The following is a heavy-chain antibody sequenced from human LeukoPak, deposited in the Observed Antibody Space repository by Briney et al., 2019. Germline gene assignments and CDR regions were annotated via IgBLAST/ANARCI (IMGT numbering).Heavy chain of an antibody. CDR3: ARGNTYYYDSSGYYRSGWGQLVGGTSFDY. CDR1: GGSISSYY. D-gene: IGHD3-22*01. CDR2: IYYSGST. J-gene: IGHJ4*02. V-gene: IGHV4-59*01. Sequence: SETLSLTCTVSGGSISSYYWSWIRQPPGKGLEWIGYIYYSGSTSYNPSLKSRVTISVDTSKNQFSLKLSSVTAADTAVYYCARGNTYYYDSSGYYRSGWGQLVGGTSFDYWGQGTLVTVSS.